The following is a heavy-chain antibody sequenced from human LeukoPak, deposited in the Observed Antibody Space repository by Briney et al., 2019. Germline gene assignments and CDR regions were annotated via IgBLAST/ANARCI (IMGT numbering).Heavy chain of an antibody. D-gene: IGHD4-23*01. V-gene: IGHV4-39*07. CDR3: TRGGAQLLDSYYFMDV. CDR2: VYYSGNT. Sequence: KPSETLSLTCTVSGGSISTNYYSWGWVRQPPGKGLEWIGSVYYSGNTYYSPSLNSRVTTSIDTSKNHFSLNLSSVTAADTAVYYCTRGGAQLLDSYYFMDVWGQGTTVTVSS. J-gene: IGHJ6*03. CDR1: GGSISTNYYS.